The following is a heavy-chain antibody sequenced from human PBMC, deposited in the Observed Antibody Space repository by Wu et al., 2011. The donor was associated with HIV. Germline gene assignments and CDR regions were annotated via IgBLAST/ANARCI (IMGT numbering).Heavy chain of an antibody. CDR1: GYKFWDYT. V-gene: IGHV1-18*01. CDR3: ARADEDTMVRGWPNWFDP. CDR2: INAYNGKT. D-gene: IGHD3-10*01. J-gene: IGHJ5*02. Sequence: QVQLVQSGAEVKKPGASVKVSCKASGYKFWDYTISWVRQAPGQGLEWMGWINAYNGKTNYTQKLQGRVTMTTDTSTSTAYMELRSLRSDDTAVYYCARADEDTMVRGWPNWFDPWGQGTLVTVSS.